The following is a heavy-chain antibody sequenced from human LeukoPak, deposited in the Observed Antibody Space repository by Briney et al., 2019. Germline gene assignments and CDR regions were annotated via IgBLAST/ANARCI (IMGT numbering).Heavy chain of an antibody. J-gene: IGHJ4*02. CDR2: IIPIFGTA. V-gene: IGHV1-69*13. CDR3: ARDKRVAVAGTGGDFDY. D-gene: IGHD6-19*01. CDR1: GGTFSSYA. Sequence: ASVKVSCKASGGTFSSYAISWVRQAPGQGLEWMGGIIPIFGTANYAQKFRGRVTITADESTSTAYMELSSLRSEDTAVYYCARDKRVAVAGTGGDFDYWGRGTLVTVSS.